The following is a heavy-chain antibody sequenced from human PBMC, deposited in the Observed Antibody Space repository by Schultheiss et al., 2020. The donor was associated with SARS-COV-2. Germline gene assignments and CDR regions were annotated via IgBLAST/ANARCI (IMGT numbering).Heavy chain of an antibody. CDR3: VKEGEEMGTS. Sequence: GGSLRLSCAASGFTFNSYAIHWVRQAPGKGLEWVAVISYDGSNKYYADSVKGRFTISRDNAKNSLDLQMNSLRVDDTAVYYCVKEGEEMGTSWGQGTLVTVSS. CDR1: GFTFNSYA. CDR2: ISYDGSNK. J-gene: IGHJ4*02. V-gene: IGHV3-30*07. D-gene: IGHD5-24*01.